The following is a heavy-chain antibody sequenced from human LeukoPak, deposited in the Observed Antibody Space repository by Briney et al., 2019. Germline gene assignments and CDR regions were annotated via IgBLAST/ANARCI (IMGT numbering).Heavy chain of an antibody. V-gene: IGHV1-69*13. D-gene: IGHD3-22*01. CDR1: GYIFINYY. J-gene: IGHJ4*02. CDR3: ARAPYYDSSGYYSTRRYPFDY. CDR2: IIPIFGTA. Sequence: SVKVSCKASGYIFINYYIHWVRQAPGQGLEWMGGIIPIFGTANYAQKFQGRVTITADESTSTAYMELSSLRSEDTAVYYCARAPYYDSSGYYSTRRYPFDYWGQGTLVTVSS.